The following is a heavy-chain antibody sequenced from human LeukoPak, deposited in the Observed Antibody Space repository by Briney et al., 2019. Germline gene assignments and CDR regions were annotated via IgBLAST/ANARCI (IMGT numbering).Heavy chain of an antibody. D-gene: IGHD3-9*01. CDR1: GFTFNTFN. CDR3: ARGHYDVLAASYKWTPDY. Sequence: GGSLRLSCAAAGFTFNTFNMSWVRQAPGKGLEWVSSITSGGDYIYYADSVKGRFTTSRDNAKNSLSLQLNSLRVEDTAVYYCARGHYDVLAASYKWTPDYWGQGTLVTVSS. V-gene: IGHV3-21*01. J-gene: IGHJ4*02. CDR2: ITSGGDYI.